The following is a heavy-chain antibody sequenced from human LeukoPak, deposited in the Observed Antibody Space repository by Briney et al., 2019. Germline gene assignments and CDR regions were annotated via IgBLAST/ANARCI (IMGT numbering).Heavy chain of an antibody. D-gene: IGHD3-16*01. V-gene: IGHV3-21*01. CDR2: ISSSSSYI. CDR3: AREGDLYGYYFDY. CDR1: GFTFSSYS. J-gene: IGHJ4*02. Sequence: GGSLRLSCAASGFTFSSYSMNWVRQAPGKGLDWVSSISSSSSYIYYADSVKGRFTISRDNAKNSLYLQMNSLRAEDTAVYYCAREGDLYGYYFDYWGQGTLVTVSS.